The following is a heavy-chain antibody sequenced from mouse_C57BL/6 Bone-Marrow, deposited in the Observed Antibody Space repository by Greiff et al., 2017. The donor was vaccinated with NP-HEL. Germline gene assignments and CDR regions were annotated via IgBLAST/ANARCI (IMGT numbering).Heavy chain of an antibody. CDR1: GYTFTDYY. J-gene: IGHJ4*01. V-gene: IGHV1-19*01. Sequence: EVQLVESGPVLVKPGASVKMSCKASGYTFTDYYMNWVKQSHGKSLEWIGVINPYNGGTSYNQKFKGKATLTVDKSSSTAYMELNSLTSEDSAVYYCARELRLHYYAMDYWGQGTSVTVSS. CDR2: INPYNGGT. CDR3: ARELRLHYYAMDY. D-gene: IGHD3-2*02.